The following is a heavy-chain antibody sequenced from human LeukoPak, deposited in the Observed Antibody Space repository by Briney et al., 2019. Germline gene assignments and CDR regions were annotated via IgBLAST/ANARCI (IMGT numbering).Heavy chain of an antibody. D-gene: IGHD3-10*01. CDR1: GGSISTYY. CDR2: IYYSGST. CDR3: ARDGATMVRGVIITDAFDI. V-gene: IGHV4-59*12. J-gene: IGHJ3*02. Sequence: SETLSLTCTVSGGSISTYYWSWIRQPPGKGLEWIGYIYYSGSTNYNPSLRSRVTISVDTSKNQFSLKLSSVTAADTAVYYCARDGATMVRGVIITDAFDIWGQGTMVTVSS.